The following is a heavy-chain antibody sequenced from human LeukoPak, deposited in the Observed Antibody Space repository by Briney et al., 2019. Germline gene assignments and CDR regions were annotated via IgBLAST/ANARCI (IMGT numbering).Heavy chain of an antibody. CDR1: GESMKNYY. J-gene: IGHJ4*02. CDR2: IFYTGSP. D-gene: IGHD6-13*01. Sequence: SETLSLTCNVSGESMKNYYWSWIRQSPGQGLEWIGYIFYTGSPSYNPSLKSRVTISVDTSKNRFSLTVGSVTAADTAVYYCARTPSIAAAGIFDYWGQGTLVTVSS. V-gene: IGHV4-59*08. CDR3: ARTPSIAAAGIFDY.